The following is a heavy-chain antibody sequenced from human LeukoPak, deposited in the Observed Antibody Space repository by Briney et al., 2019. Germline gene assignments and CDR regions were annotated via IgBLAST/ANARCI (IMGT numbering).Heavy chain of an antibody. Sequence: GGSLRLSCAASGFTFTSYAMNWVRQAPGKGLEWVSTITIGGAHIYYADSVKGRFTISRHNCNNTLFLRMNSLRAEDTAIYYCAKGSGFTSNWYFDYWGQGSLVTVSS. CDR2: ITIGGAHI. CDR1: GFTFTSYA. V-gene: IGHV3-23*01. CDR3: AKGSGFTSNWYFDY. J-gene: IGHJ4*02. D-gene: IGHD6-13*01.